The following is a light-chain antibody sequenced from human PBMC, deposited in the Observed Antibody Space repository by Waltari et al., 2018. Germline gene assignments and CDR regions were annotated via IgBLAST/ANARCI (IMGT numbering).Light chain of an antibody. CDR1: QSIVSY. V-gene: IGKV1-39*01. CDR2: DAS. Sequence: DIQMTQSPSSLSASVGDRVTITCRASQSIVSYLNWYQYKPGKAPKVLIYDASRLQSGVPSRFSGSGSGIDFTLTISSLQPDDFATYHCQQSFSTPWTFGQGTKVEI. CDR3: QQSFSTPWT. J-gene: IGKJ1*01.